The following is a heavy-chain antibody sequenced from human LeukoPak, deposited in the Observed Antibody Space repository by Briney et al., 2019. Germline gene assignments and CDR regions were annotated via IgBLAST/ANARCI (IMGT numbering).Heavy chain of an antibody. V-gene: IGHV5-51*01. J-gene: IGHJ4*02. CDR2: IYPGDSDT. CDR1: GYSFTSYW. Sequence: GESLKISCKGSGYSFTSYWIGWVRQMPGKGLEWMGIIYPGDSDTRYSPSFQGQVTISADKSISTAYLQWSSLKASDTVMYYCARGGDGYKSYNHLFDHWGQGTLVTVSS. CDR3: ARGGDGYKSYNHLFDH. D-gene: IGHD5-24*01.